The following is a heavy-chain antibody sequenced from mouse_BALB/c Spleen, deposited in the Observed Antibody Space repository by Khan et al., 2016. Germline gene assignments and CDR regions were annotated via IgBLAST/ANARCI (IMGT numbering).Heavy chain of an antibody. CDR2: INTETGEP. CDR3: ARSRGSSYDYYAMYY. CDR1: GYTFTDYS. J-gene: IGHJ4*01. Sequence: QIQLVQSGPELKKPGETVKISCKASGYTFTDYSIHWVKQAPGKGLKWMGWINTETGEPTYADDFKGRFAFSLETSASTAYLQINNLKNEDTATYFCARSRGSSYDYYAMYYWGQGTSVAVSS. V-gene: IGHV9-2-1*01. D-gene: IGHD1-1*01.